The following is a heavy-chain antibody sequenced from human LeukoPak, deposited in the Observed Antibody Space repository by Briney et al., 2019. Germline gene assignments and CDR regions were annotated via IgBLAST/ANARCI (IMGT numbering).Heavy chain of an antibody. Sequence: GGSLRLSCTASVFNFSVAWVRQAPGKGLEWVSAISGSGGSTYYADSVKGRFTISRDNSKNTLYLQMNSLRAEDTAVYYCAKTAVAVPFDYWGQGTLVTVSS. CDR2: ISGSGGST. D-gene: IGHD6-19*01. V-gene: IGHV3-23*01. CDR1: VFNFSV. J-gene: IGHJ4*02. CDR3: AKTAVAVPFDY.